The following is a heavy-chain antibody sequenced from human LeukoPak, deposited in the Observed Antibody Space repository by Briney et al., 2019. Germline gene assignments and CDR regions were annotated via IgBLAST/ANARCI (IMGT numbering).Heavy chain of an antibody. J-gene: IGHJ4*02. Sequence: GGSLRLSCAASGFTFSNAWMSWVRQAPGKGLEWVSAISGSGGSTYYADSVKGRFTISRDNSKNTLYLQMNSLRAEDTAVYYCAKEYRFGYGPKQFDYWGQGTLVTVSS. CDR1: GFTFSNAW. CDR2: ISGSGGST. V-gene: IGHV3-23*01. CDR3: AKEYRFGYGPKQFDY. D-gene: IGHD3-10*01.